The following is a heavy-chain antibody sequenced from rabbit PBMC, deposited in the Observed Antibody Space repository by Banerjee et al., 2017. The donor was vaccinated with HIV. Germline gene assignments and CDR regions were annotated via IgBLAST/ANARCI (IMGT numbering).Heavy chain of an antibody. CDR2: IYTGSSGST. CDR1: GFSFSNSYW. V-gene: IGHV1S45*01. Sequence: QEQLVEYGGDLVQPEGSLTLTCKASGFSFSNSYWICWVRQAPGKGLEWIGCIYTGSSGSTYYASWAKGRFTISKTSSTTVTLQMTSLTAADTATYFSARAGYVGYWYPFYFNLWGPGTLVTVS. J-gene: IGHJ4*01. D-gene: IGHD7-1*01. CDR3: ARAGYVGYWYPFYFNL.